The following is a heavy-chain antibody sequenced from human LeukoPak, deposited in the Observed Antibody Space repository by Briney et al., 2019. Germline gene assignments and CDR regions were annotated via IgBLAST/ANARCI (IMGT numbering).Heavy chain of an antibody. J-gene: IGHJ3*02. D-gene: IGHD5-18*01. CDR2: ISAYNGNT. Sequence: ASVKVSCNASGYTFTSYGISCVREAPGQGLEWMGWISAYNGNTNYAQNLQGRVTMTTDTSTSTAYMELKSLRSDDTAVYYCAREQPSYEYAFDICGQGTMVTVSS. CDR3: AREQPSYEYAFDI. V-gene: IGHV1-18*01. CDR1: GYTFTSYG.